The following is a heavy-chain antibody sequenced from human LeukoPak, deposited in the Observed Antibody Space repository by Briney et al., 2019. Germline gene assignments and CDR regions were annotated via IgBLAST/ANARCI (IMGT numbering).Heavy chain of an antibody. CDR2: IYHSGST. CDR1: GGSISNNNW. J-gene: IGHJ4*02. D-gene: IGHD5-24*01. V-gene: IGHV4-4*02. CDR3: VRGGVDGYSYGKY. Sequence: SGTLSLTCAVSGGSISNNNWWTWVRQPPGKRLEWIGEIYHSGSTNYNPSLKSRVTISVDESNNQYSLNLNSVTAADTAVYYCVRGGVDGYSYGKYWGQGTLVTVSS.